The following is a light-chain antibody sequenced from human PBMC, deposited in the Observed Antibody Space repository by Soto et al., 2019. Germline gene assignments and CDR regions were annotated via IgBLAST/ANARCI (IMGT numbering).Light chain of an antibody. V-gene: IGLV2-14*01. Sequence: QSALTQPASVSGSPGQSITISCTGTSNDVGIYNYVSWYQQHPGKAPKLMMYEVTNRPSGVSDRFSGSKSDNTASLTISGLQAEDDADYYCSSYTIRSTGVFGGGTKLTVL. CDR1: SNDVGIYNY. CDR3: SSYTIRSTGV. CDR2: EVT. J-gene: IGLJ3*02.